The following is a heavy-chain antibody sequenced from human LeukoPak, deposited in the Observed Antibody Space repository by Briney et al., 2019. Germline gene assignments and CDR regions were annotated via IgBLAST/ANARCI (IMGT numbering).Heavy chain of an antibody. Sequence: GRSLRLSCAASGFTFRTYGMHWVRQAPGKGLEWLAVIWFDGSNKFYADSVKGRFTISRDNSENTLYLQMNGLRVEDTAVYYCARATGTTSNYYYGMEVWGKGTTVTVSS. V-gene: IGHV3-33*01. CDR1: GFTFRTYG. J-gene: IGHJ6*04. CDR2: IWFDGSNK. D-gene: IGHD1-1*01. CDR3: ARATGTTSNYYYGMEV.